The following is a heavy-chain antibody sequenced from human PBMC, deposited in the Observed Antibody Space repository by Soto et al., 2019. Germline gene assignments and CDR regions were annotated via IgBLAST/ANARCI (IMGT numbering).Heavy chain of an antibody. CDR2: IKSKTDGGTT. J-gene: IGHJ4*02. D-gene: IGHD2-15*01. V-gene: IGHV3-15*01. Sequence: GGALRLSCAASGFTFTKAWMSWVRQARGKGLEWVGRIKSKTDGGTTDYAAPVKGRFTISRDDSKNTLYLQMNSLKTEDTAVYYCTTEGPGYCSGGSCYAIDYWGQGTLVTVSS. CDR1: GFTFTKAW. CDR3: TTEGPGYCSGGSCYAIDY.